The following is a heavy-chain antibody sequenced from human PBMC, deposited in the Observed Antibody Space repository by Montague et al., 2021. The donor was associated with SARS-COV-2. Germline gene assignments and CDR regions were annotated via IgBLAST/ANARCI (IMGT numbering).Heavy chain of an antibody. Sequence: SETLSLTCAVYGESFSGYYWTWIRQPPGKGLEWIGEINHRGSTKYNPSPKSRVTISVDTSKNQFSLRLSSVTAADTAVYYCARGHQGATMIVVVMVGEQYYFDYGGQGTLVTVSS. CDR1: GESFSGYY. J-gene: IGHJ4*02. V-gene: IGHV4-34*01. CDR2: INHRGST. D-gene: IGHD3-22*01. CDR3: ARGHQGATMIVVVMVGEQYYFDY.